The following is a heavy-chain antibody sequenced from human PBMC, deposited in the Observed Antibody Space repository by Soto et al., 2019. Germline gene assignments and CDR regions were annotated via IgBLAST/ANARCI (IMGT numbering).Heavy chain of an antibody. V-gene: IGHV3-23*01. CDR1: GFTFSSYA. CDR3: AKTIVATRGYYYGMDV. D-gene: IGHD5-12*01. CDR2: ISGSGGST. J-gene: IGHJ6*02. Sequence: GGSLRLSCAASGFTFSSYAMSWVRQAPGKGLEWVSAISGSGGSTYYADSVKGRFTISSDNSKNTLYLQMNSLRAEDTAVYYCAKTIVATRGYYYGMDVWGQGTTVTVSS.